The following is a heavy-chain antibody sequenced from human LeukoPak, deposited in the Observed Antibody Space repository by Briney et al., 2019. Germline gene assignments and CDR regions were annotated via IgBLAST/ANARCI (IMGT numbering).Heavy chain of an antibody. Sequence: SETLSLTCTVYGYFISSAYYWGWIRQPPGKGLECIGSIYHSGSTYYNPSLKSRVTISVDTSKNQFSLKLSSVTAADTAVYYCARGIAVASNWFDPWGQGTLVTVSS. V-gene: IGHV4-38-2*02. D-gene: IGHD6-19*01. CDR3: ARGIAVASNWFDP. CDR1: GYFISSAYY. J-gene: IGHJ5*02. CDR2: IYHSGST.